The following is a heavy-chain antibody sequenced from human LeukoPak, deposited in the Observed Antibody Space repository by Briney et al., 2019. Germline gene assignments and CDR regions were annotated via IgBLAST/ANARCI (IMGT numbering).Heavy chain of an antibody. CDR3: ARDLYGDYVFDH. J-gene: IGHJ4*02. V-gene: IGHV3-21*01. D-gene: IGHD4-17*01. CDR1: GFTFASYT. CDR2: ISSSSSYI. Sequence: GGSLRLSCAASGFTFASYTVNWVRQAPGKGLEWVSSISSSSSYIYSADSVKGRFTISRDNAKNSLYLQMNSLRAEDTAVYYCARDLYGDYVFDHWGQGTPVTVSS.